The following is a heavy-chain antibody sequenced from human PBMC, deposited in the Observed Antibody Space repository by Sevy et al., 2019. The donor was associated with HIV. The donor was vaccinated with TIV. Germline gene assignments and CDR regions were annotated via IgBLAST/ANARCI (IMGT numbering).Heavy chain of an antibody. D-gene: IGHD1-26*01. J-gene: IGHJ4*02. V-gene: IGHV3-21*06. CDR3: AKWDADRRWFFDY. CDR2: SSSSSSYV. Sequence: GGSLRLSCVASGFTFSSYNMNWVRQAPGKGLEWVSSSSSSSSYVYHADSVKGRFTISRDNAKNSLYLQMNSLRAEDTAVYYCAKWDADRRWFFDYWGQGTLVTVSS. CDR1: GFTFSSYN.